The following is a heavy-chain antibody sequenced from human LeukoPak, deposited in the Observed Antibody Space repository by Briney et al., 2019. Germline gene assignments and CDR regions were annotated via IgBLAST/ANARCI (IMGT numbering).Heavy chain of an antibody. Sequence: SETLSLTCTVSGGSISSYYWSWIRQPPWKGLEWIGYIYYSGSTDYNPSLKSRVTISVDTSKNQFSLKLSSVTAADTAVYYCAREGVTKYYFDYWGQGTLVTVSS. V-gene: IGHV4-59*01. J-gene: IGHJ4*02. CDR2: IYYSGST. D-gene: IGHD4-17*01. CDR1: GGSISSYY. CDR3: AREGVTKYYFDY.